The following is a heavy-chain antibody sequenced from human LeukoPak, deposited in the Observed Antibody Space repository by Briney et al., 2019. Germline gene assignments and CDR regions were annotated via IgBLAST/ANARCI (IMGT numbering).Heavy chain of an antibody. CDR1: GGSFSGYY. Sequence: SETLSLTCAVYGGSFSGYYWSWIRQPPGKGLECIGEINHSGSTNCNPSLKSRVTISVDTSKNQFSLKLSSVTAADTAVYYCARGSPRHFCSGYARNYNWFDPWGQGTLVTVSS. D-gene: IGHD3-3*02. V-gene: IGHV4-34*01. CDR3: ARGSPRHFCSGYARNYNWFDP. CDR2: INHSGST. J-gene: IGHJ5*02.